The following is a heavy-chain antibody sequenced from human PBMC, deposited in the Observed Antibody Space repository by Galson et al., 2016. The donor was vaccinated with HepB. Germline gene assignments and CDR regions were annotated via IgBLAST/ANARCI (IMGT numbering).Heavy chain of an antibody. D-gene: IGHD3-9*01. CDR1: GYTFTSYD. J-gene: IGHJ6*02. V-gene: IGHV1-8*01. Sequence: SVKVSCKASGYTFTSYDINWVRQATGQGLEWMGWMNPNSGNTGYAQKFQGRVTMTRNTSISTAYMELSGLRSEDTAVYYCARGGKRYFDWGNYYYGMDVWGQGTTVTVSS. CDR2: MNPNSGNT. CDR3: ARGGKRYFDWGNYYYGMDV.